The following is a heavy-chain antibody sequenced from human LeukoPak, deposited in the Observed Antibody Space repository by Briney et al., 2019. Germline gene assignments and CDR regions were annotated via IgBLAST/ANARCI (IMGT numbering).Heavy chain of an antibody. Sequence: GGSLRLSCAASGFTFSSYWMSWVRQAPGKGLEWVANIKQDGSEKYYVDSVKGRFTISRDNAKNSLYLQMNSLRAEDTAVYYCARDFSLDSSGYPLNWFDPWGQGTLVTVSS. V-gene: IGHV3-7*01. CDR1: GFTFSSYW. CDR3: ARDFSLDSSGYPLNWFDP. D-gene: IGHD3-22*01. J-gene: IGHJ5*02. CDR2: IKQDGSEK.